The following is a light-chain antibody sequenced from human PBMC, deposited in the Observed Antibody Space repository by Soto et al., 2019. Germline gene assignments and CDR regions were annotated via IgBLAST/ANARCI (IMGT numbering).Light chain of an antibody. J-gene: IGLJ1*01. V-gene: IGLV2-14*01. CDR3: VSYTSNSTPV. Sequence: QYALTQPASVSGSPRQAITISCTGTSSDVGGYNYGSWYQQHPGKAPKLMSYEVIHRPSGVSNRFSGSKSGNTASLPISGLQAEDEADYYCVSYTSNSTPVFGTGTKVTVL. CDR1: SSDVGGYNY. CDR2: EVI.